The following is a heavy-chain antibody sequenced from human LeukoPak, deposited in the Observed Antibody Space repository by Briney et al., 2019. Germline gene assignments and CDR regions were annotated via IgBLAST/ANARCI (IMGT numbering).Heavy chain of an antibody. Sequence: GESLNISCKGSGYSFTSYWIGGVGQLPGKGLEWMGLIYPGDSDTRSSPSCQGQVTISADKSISTACLQRSSLRASDTAMYHCARLNWVYGHDYWGQGNQVTDSS. D-gene: IGHD2-8*01. J-gene: IGHJ4*02. CDR2: IYPGDSDT. CDR1: GYSFTSYW. CDR3: ARLNWVYGHDY. V-gene: IGHV5-51*01.